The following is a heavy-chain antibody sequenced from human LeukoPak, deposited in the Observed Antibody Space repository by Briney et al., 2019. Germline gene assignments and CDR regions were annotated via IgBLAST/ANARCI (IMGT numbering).Heavy chain of an antibody. Sequence: ASAKVSCKASGYTCTRYYMHWVRQAPGQRLEWRGIINPSGGSTSYAQKFQGRVTMTRDTSTSTVYMELSSRRCEDTAVYYCASAAHMKWFDPWGQGTLVTVSS. CDR2: INPSGGST. CDR3: ASAAHMKWFDP. CDR1: GYTCTRYY. V-gene: IGHV1-46*01. D-gene: IGHD2-21*01. J-gene: IGHJ5*02.